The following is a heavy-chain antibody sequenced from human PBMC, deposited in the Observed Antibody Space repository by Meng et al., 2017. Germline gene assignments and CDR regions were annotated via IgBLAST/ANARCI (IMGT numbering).Heavy chain of an antibody. V-gene: IGHV1-2*06. J-gene: IGHJ4*02. CDR3: ARDEDISAAGKLFGDY. CDR2: IDPNSGVT. CDR1: GYNFTAYY. Sequence: QVQRVQAGAEVKKPGASVKVSCKPSGYNFTAYYIHWLRQAPGQGLEWMGRIDPNSGVTEYAHKFHGRVTVTGDTSISTAYMELRRLTSDDTAVYYCARDEDISAAGKLFGDYWGQGTLVTVSS. D-gene: IGHD6-13*01.